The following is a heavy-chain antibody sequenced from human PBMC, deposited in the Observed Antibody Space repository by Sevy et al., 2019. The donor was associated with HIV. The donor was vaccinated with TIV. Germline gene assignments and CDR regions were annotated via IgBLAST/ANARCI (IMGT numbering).Heavy chain of an antibody. V-gene: IGHV3-30*02. Sequence: GGSLRLSCTTSGFTFSYSGMHWVRQAPGKGLEWVTFIQYDGRNTHYADSVKGRFTISRDNSKNTLYLQMNSLRGDDTAVYYCAKNTAAVGTGGFDYWGQGAVVTVSS. J-gene: IGHJ4*02. CDR1: GFTFSYSG. D-gene: IGHD6-13*01. CDR2: IQYDGRNT. CDR3: AKNTAAVGTGGFDY.